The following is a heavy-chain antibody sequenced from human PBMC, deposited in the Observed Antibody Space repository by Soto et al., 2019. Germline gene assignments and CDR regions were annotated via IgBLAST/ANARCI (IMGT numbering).Heavy chain of an antibody. V-gene: IGHV1-69*13. Sequence: ASVKVSCKASGGTFSSYAISWVRQAPGQGLEWMGGIIPIFGTANYAQKFQGRVTITADASTSTAYMELRSLRSDDTAGYYCARDSYCICWYVSASNWFDPWGQRTLVPVSS. D-gene: IGHD6-13*01. J-gene: IGHJ5*02. CDR2: IIPIFGTA. CDR1: GGTFSSYA. CDR3: ARDSYCICWYVSASNWFDP.